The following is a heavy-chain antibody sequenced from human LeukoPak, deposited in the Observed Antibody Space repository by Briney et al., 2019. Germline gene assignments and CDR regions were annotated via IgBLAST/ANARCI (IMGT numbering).Heavy chain of an antibody. Sequence: ASVKVSCKASGYTFTSYGISWVRQAPGQGLEWMGWISAYNGNTNYAQKLQGRVTMTTDTSTSTAYMELRSLRSDDTAVYYCARSYYDSSGYYYWENYYYMDVWGKGTTVTISS. CDR1: GYTFTSYG. CDR3: ARSYYDSSGYYYWENYYYMDV. V-gene: IGHV1-18*01. D-gene: IGHD3-22*01. J-gene: IGHJ6*03. CDR2: ISAYNGNT.